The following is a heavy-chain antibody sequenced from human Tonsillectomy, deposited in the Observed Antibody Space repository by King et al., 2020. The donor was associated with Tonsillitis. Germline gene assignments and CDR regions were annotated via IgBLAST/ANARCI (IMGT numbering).Heavy chain of an antibody. Sequence: VQLVESGGGLVQPGRSLRLSCTASGFIFGDYAMSRFRQAPGKGLEWVGFIRSKAYGGTTEYAASVKGRLTISRDESKSIAYLQMNSLKIEDTAVYYCTRDGTMVTTRVDYWGQGTLVTVSS. J-gene: IGHJ4*02. D-gene: IGHD4-17*01. CDR2: IRSKAYGGTT. V-gene: IGHV3-49*03. CDR3: TRDGTMVTTRVDY. CDR1: GFIFGDYA.